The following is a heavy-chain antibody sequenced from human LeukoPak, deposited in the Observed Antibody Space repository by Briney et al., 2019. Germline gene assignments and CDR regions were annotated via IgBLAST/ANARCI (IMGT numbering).Heavy chain of an antibody. CDR3: ARDFSTGSSPDAFDI. CDR2: ISYDGSNK. J-gene: IGHJ3*02. Sequence: GGSLRLSCAASGFTFSSYAMHWVRQAPGKGLEWVAVISYDGSNKYYADSVKGRFTISRDNSKNTLYLQMNSLRAEDTAVYYCARDFSTGSSPDAFDIWGQGTMVTVSS. V-gene: IGHV3-30-3*01. D-gene: IGHD6-6*01. CDR1: GFTFSSYA.